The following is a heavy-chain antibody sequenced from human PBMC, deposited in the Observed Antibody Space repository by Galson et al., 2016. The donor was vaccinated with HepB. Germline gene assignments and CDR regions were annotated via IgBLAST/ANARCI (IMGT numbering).Heavy chain of an antibody. CDR2: IYYSGST. CDR3: ASRSIAAEIDY. J-gene: IGHJ4*02. V-gene: IGHV4-31*03. D-gene: IGHD6-13*01. CDR1: GGSISSGGYY. Sequence: TLSLTCTVSGGSISSGGYYWSWIRQHPGKGLEWIGYIYYSGSTYYNPSLKSRVTISVDTSKNQFSLKLSSVTAADTAVYYCASRSIAAEIDYWGQGTLVTVSS.